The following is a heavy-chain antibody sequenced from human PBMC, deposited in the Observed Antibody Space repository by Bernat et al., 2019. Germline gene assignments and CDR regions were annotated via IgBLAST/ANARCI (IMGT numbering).Heavy chain of an antibody. Sequence: QVQLVESGGGVVQPGRSLRLSCAASGFTFRSYGMQWVRQAPGKGLEWVAVVSADGSTKYYADAVNGRFTVSRDNSKNTVYLQMNSLRVEDTAVYYCAKEKGGNYMPLDYWGQGTLVTVSS. CDR3: AKEKGGNYMPLDY. CDR2: VSADGSTK. D-gene: IGHD1-26*01. CDR1: GFTFRSYG. V-gene: IGHV3-30*18. J-gene: IGHJ4*02.